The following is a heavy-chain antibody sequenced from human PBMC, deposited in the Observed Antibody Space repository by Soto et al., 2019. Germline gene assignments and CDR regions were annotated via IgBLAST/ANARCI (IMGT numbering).Heavy chain of an antibody. CDR1: GFSFSINA. CDR2: ISGGGGST. CDR3: AKDPTSYDSSAQFDS. V-gene: IGHV3-23*01. Sequence: EVQLLESGGRLVQPGGSLRLSCAASGFSFSINAMNWVRQAPGKGLEWVSGISGGGGSTYYADSVKGRFTISRDNSKNTLYLQMNSLRVEDTAVYYCAKDPTSYDSSAQFDSWGQGTLVTVSS. D-gene: IGHD3-22*01. J-gene: IGHJ4*02.